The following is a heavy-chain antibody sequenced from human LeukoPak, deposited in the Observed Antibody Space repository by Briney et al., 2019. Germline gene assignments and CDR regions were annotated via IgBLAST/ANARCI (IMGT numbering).Heavy chain of an antibody. CDR2: INPNSGGT. Sequence: ASVKVSCKASGYTFTSYGISWVRQAPGQGLEWMGWINPNSGGTNYAQKFQGWVTMTRDTSISTAYMELSRLRSDDTAVYYCARVFEGVIDYWGQGTLVTVSS. V-gene: IGHV1-2*04. CDR1: GYTFTSYG. J-gene: IGHJ4*02. D-gene: IGHD3-10*02. CDR3: ARVFEGVIDY.